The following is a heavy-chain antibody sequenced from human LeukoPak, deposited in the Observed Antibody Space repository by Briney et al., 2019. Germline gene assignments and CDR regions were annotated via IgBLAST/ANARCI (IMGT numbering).Heavy chain of an antibody. Sequence: SQTLSLTCTVSGGSISSGGHSWSWIRQPPGKGLEWIGYIYHRGSGSTYYNPSLKSRVTISIDKSKNQFSLKLNSVTAADTAVYYCARINDFWSGPTLDVWGQGTTVTVSS. J-gene: IGHJ6*02. CDR3: ARINDFWSGPTLDV. V-gene: IGHV4-30-2*01. D-gene: IGHD3-3*01. CDR1: GGSISSGGHS. CDR2: IYHRGSGST.